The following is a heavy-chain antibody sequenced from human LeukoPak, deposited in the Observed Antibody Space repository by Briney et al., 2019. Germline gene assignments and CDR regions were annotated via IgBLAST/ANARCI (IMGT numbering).Heavy chain of an antibody. V-gene: IGHV4-4*02. CDR1: GVSISSSRW. D-gene: IGHD3-10*01. Sequence: SETLSLTCDVSGVSISSSRWWSWVRQPPGKGLEWIGYIYYSGSTNYNPSLKSRVTISVDTSKNQFSLKLSSVTAADTAVYYCARHGRFGEFITDYWGQGTLVTVSS. CDR3: ARHGRFGEFITDY. J-gene: IGHJ4*02. CDR2: IYYSGST.